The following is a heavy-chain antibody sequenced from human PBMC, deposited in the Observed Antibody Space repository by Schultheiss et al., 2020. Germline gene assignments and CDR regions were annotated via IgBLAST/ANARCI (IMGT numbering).Heavy chain of an antibody. Sequence: GESLKISCSVSGLTFNSYWMTWIRQAPGKGLEWVASMSQDGSEEHYGGFVKDRFTISRDNAKNSVFLQMNSLRAEDAAMYFCVRHAHGTFDYWGQGTLVTVSS. CDR3: VRHAHGTFDY. D-gene: IGHD1-26*01. J-gene: IGHJ4*02. CDR2: MSQDGSEE. V-gene: IGHV3-7*03. CDR1: GLTFNSYW.